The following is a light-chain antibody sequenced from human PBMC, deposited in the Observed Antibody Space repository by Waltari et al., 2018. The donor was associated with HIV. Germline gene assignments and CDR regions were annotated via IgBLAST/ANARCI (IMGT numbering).Light chain of an antibody. CDR2: EVK. V-gene: IGLV2-14*01. CDR3: SSYSASGTLVL. Sequence: QSALTHPASVSGSPGQSTPLSCSGPSRAVGASDSFSCYHQHPGEAPTLILYEVKKRPSGISNRFSGSKSGNTASLTISGLQVEDEAHYYCSSYSASGTLVLFGGGTRLTVL. CDR1: SRAVGASDS. J-gene: IGLJ2*01.